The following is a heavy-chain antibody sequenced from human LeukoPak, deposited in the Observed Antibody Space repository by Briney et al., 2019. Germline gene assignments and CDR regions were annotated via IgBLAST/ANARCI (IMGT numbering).Heavy chain of an antibody. CDR2: FDPEDGET. CDR1: GYTLTELS. CDR3: ETDIDSDDRAFDH. V-gene: IGHV1-24*01. D-gene: IGHD3-9*01. Sequence: GASVKLSCKVSGYTLTELSMHWVRQAPGIGLEWMGGFDPEDGETIYAQKFQGRVTMTEDTSTDTAYMELSSLRSEDTAVYYYETDIDSDDRAFDHWGQGTLVTVSS. J-gene: IGHJ5*02.